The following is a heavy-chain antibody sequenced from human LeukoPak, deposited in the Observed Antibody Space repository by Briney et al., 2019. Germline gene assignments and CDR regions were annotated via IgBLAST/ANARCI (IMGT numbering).Heavy chain of an antibody. CDR1: GFTFSSYA. Sequence: QPGGSLRLSCAASGFTFSSYAMHWVRQAPGKGLEWVAIISNDGSRKYYAHSVEGRFTISRDNSENTLYLQMDSLRAEDTAVYYCARDRAWNYFDYWGQGTLVTVSS. J-gene: IGHJ4*02. D-gene: IGHD3-3*01. CDR2: ISNDGSRK. V-gene: IGHV3-30*04. CDR3: ARDRAWNYFDY.